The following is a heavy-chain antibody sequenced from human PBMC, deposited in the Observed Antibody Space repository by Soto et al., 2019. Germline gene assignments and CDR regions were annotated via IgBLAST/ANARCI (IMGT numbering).Heavy chain of an antibody. CDR2: ISYDGSNK. V-gene: IGHV3-30*18. CDR1: GFTFSSYG. CDR3: AKDRKIDRGYSYGAYYYYGMDV. Sequence: GGSLRLSCAASGFTFSSYGMHWVRQAPGKGLEWEAVISYDGSNKYYADSVKGRFTISRDNSKKTLYLQMNRLRAEDTAVYYCAKDRKIDRGYSYGAYYYYGMDVWGQGTTVTV. D-gene: IGHD5-18*01. J-gene: IGHJ6*02.